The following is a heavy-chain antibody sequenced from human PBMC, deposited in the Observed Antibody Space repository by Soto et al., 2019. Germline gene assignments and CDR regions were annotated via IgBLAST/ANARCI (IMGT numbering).Heavy chain of an antibody. CDR2: ISWNSGSI. Sequence: SLKISCAASGFTFDDYAMHWVRQAPGKGLEWVSGISWNSGSIGYADSVKGRFTISRDNAKNSLYLQMNSLRAEDTALYYCAKDQRWLQSEPLFDYWGQGTLVTVSS. J-gene: IGHJ4*02. CDR3: AKDQRWLQSEPLFDY. V-gene: IGHV3-9*01. CDR1: GFTFDDYA. D-gene: IGHD5-12*01.